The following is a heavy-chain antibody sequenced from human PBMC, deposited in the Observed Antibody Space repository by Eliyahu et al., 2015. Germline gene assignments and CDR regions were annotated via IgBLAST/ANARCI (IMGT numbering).Heavy chain of an antibody. Sequence: QVQLVQSGAEVKRPGSSVRVSCKASGGTFSSHTISWVRQAPGQGLXWMGGISPMFGTPNYAQKFQGRVTITADESTSSVYMELSSLRSEDTAVFYCAIEGGSSGPRWFDPWGQGTQVTVSS. V-gene: IGHV1-69*01. D-gene: IGHD6-19*01. J-gene: IGHJ5*02. CDR2: ISPMFGTP. CDR1: GGTFSSHT. CDR3: AIEGGSSGPRWFDP.